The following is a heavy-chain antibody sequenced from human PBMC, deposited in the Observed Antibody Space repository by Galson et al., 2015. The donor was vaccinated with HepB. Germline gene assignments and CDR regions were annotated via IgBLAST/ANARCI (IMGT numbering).Heavy chain of an antibody. Sequence: SVKVSCKASGYTFTSYGISWVRQAPGQGLEWMRWISAYNGNTNYAQKLQGRVTMTTDTSTSTAYMELRSLRSDDTAVYYCARDREVITGTTGVFDYWGQGTLVTVSS. D-gene: IGHD1-7*01. CDR1: GYTFTSYG. V-gene: IGHV1-18*01. CDR3: ARDREVITGTTGVFDY. CDR2: ISAYNGNT. J-gene: IGHJ4*02.